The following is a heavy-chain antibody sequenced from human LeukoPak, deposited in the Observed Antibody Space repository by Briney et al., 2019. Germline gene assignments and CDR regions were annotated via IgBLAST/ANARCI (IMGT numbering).Heavy chain of an antibody. Sequence: GGSLRLSCAASGFILGTYWMSWVRQPPGKRLEWVANIKQDGSETYYVDSVKGRFTMSRDNAKNLLYLQMNRLRAEDTAVYYCVREFRYGDFDYWGQGTLVIVSS. D-gene: IGHD4-17*01. J-gene: IGHJ4*01. CDR3: VREFRYGDFDY. CDR1: GFILGTYW. CDR2: IKQDGSET. V-gene: IGHV3-7*03.